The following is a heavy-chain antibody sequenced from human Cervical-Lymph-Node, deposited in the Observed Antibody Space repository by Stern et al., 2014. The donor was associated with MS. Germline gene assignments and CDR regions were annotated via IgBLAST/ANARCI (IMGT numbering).Heavy chain of an antibody. J-gene: IGHJ5*01. CDR3: ARVDREVVFPWFDS. V-gene: IGHV4-4*02. Sequence: QVQLQESGPGLVKPSGTLSLTCAVSGDSISSGNWWTWVRQPPGKGLEWIGEIYHNGDTNYTPSLKSRFSMSVKKPKNQLSLKLTSVTAADTAVYYCARVDREVVFPWFDSWGQGALVTVSS. D-gene: IGHD2-2*01. CDR1: GDSISSGNW. CDR2: IYHNGDT.